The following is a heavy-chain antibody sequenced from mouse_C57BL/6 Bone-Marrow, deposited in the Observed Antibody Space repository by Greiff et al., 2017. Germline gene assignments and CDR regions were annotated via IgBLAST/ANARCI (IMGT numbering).Heavy chain of an antibody. V-gene: IGHV1-69*01. CDR2: IDPSDSYT. J-gene: IGHJ3*01. CDR3: ARGAGFYPFAY. Sequence: QVQLQQPGAELVMPGASVKLSCKASGYTFTSYWMHWVKQRPGQGLEWIGEIDPSDSYTNYNQKFKGKSTLTVDKSSSTAYMQLSSLTSEDSAVYYGARGAGFYPFAYGGQGTRVTVSA. CDR1: GYTFTSYW.